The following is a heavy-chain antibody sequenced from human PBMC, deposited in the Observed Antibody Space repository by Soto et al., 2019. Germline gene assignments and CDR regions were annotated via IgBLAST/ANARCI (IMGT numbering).Heavy chain of an antibody. CDR1: GYTFAGYY. CDR3: AREGLGSLPAALQRYYYGMDV. J-gene: IGHJ6*02. Sequence: GASVRLAGNTSGYTFAGYYMHCVRQAPGQGLEWMGIINPSGGSTSYAQKFQGRVTMTRDTSTSTVYMELSSLRSEDTAVYYCAREGLGSLPAALQRYYYGMDVWGQGTTVTVSS. CDR2: INPSGGST. D-gene: IGHD2-2*02. V-gene: IGHV1-46*01.